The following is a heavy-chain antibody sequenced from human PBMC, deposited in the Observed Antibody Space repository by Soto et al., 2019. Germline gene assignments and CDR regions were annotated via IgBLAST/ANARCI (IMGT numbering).Heavy chain of an antibody. V-gene: IGHV3-21*01. Sequence: GGSLRLSCAASGFTFSSYSMNWVRQAPGKGLEWVSSISSSSSYIYYADSVKGRFTISRDNAKNSLYLQMNSLRAEDTAVYYCARGQGDSGYDYGIDYWGQGTLVTVSS. D-gene: IGHD5-12*01. CDR1: GFTFSSYS. CDR2: ISSSSSYI. CDR3: ARGQGDSGYDYGIDY. J-gene: IGHJ4*02.